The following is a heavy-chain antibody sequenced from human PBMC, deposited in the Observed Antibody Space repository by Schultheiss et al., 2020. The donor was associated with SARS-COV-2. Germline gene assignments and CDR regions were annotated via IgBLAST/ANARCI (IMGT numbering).Heavy chain of an antibody. CDR3: ARVTLEEFQEDY. V-gene: IGHV4-31*03. D-gene: IGHD1-1*01. Sequence: LRLSCTVSGGSISSGGYYWSWIRQHPGKGLEWIGYIYYSGSTYYNPSLKSRVTISVDTSKNQFSLKLSSVTAADTAVYYCARVTLEEFQEDYWGQGTLVTVSS. CDR1: GGSISSGGYY. CDR2: IYYSGST. J-gene: IGHJ4*02.